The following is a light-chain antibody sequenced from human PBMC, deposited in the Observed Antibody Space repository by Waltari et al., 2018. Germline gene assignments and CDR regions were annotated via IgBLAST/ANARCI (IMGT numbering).Light chain of an antibody. Sequence: QSALTQPASVSGSPGQSITISCTGTTSDVGSYNLVSWYQQHPGKAPKLIIYEVSQRPSGVSNRVSGSRAGNTASLTISGLQAEDEADYHCCSYAGSYTSYVVFGGGTKLTVL. CDR2: EVS. CDR3: CSYAGSYTSYVV. V-gene: IGLV2-23*02. J-gene: IGLJ2*01. CDR1: TSDVGSYNL.